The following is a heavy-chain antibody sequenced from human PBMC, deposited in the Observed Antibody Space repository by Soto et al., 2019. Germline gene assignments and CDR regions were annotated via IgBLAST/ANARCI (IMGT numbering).Heavy chain of an antibody. D-gene: IGHD4-17*01. J-gene: IGHJ4*02. CDR1: GGSFSGYY. CDR2: INHSGST. V-gene: IGHV4-34*01. CDR3: ARGIAMNPTNDYGDPRDFDY. Sequence: PSETLSLTCAVYGGSFSGYYWSWIRQPPGKGLEWIGEINHSGSTNYNPSLKSRVTIPVDTSKNQFSLKLSSVTAADTAVYYCARGIAMNPTNDYGDPRDFDYCGAGTLVTVST.